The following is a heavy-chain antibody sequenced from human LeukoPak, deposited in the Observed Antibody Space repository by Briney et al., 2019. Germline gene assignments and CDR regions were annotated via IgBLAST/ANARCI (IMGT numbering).Heavy chain of an antibody. CDR3: ARAAGGSLD. Sequence: PSETLSLTCAVYGGSFSGYFWSWIRQPPGKGLEWIGEINHSGSTNYNPSLKSRVNISIDTSKNQFSLKLSSVTAADTAVYYCARAAGGSLDWGQGALVTVSS. J-gene: IGHJ4*02. V-gene: IGHV4-34*01. D-gene: IGHD1-26*01. CDR2: INHSGST. CDR1: GGSFSGYF.